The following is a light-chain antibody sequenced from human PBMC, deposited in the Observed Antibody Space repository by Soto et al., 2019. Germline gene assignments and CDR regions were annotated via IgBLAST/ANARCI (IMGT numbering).Light chain of an antibody. CDR2: MND. J-gene: IGLJ2*01. V-gene: IGLV1-44*01. Sequence: QSVLTQAPSVSGAPGRSVTISCSGGTSNIGRNSVNWYQQFPGTAPKLLIYMNDRRPSGVPDRFSAFRSGASASLAISGLQSEDGATYYCAAWDVNLNVVFGGGTKLTVL. CDR1: TSNIGRNS. CDR3: AAWDVNLNVV.